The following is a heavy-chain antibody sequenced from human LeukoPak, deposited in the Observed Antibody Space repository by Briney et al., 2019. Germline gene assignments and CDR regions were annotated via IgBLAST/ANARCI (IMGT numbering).Heavy chain of an antibody. CDR3: ARYQSLEMATGGRYFDY. V-gene: IGHV1-18*04. D-gene: IGHD5-24*01. CDR1: GYTFTGYY. CDR2: ISAYNGNT. J-gene: IGHJ4*02. Sequence: ASVKVSCKASGYTFTGYYMHLVRQDPGQALEWIGWISAYNGNTNYAQKLQGRVTMTRDSSTSTVYMELSSLRSEDTAVYYCARYQSLEMATGGRYFDYWGQGTLVTVSS.